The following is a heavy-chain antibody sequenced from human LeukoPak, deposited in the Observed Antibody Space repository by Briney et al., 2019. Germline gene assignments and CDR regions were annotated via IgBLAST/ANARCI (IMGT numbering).Heavy chain of an antibody. V-gene: IGHV3-74*03. Sequence: GGSLTLSCAASGFTFSDYWIHWVRQAPGKGLVWVSRIDNAGSITTYADSVKGRFTISRDNAENTLYLQMNSLRVEDTAVYYCVRSAFHAGSGNYYDYWGQGTLVTVSS. CDR2: IDNAGSIT. J-gene: IGHJ4*02. CDR3: VRSAFHAGSGNYYDY. D-gene: IGHD3-22*01. CDR1: GFTFSDYW.